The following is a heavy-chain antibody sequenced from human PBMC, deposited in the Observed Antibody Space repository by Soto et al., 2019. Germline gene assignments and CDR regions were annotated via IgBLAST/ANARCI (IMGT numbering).Heavy chain of an antibody. CDR2: MSGSGDST. J-gene: IGHJ4*02. CDR1: GFTFSDYG. V-gene: IGHV3-23*01. Sequence: HPGGSLRLSCAASGFTFSDYGMHWVRQAPGKGLEWVSAMSGSGDSTYYADSVKGRFTISRDNSKNTLHLQMNSLRAEDTAVYYCAKARSSTTFDYWGQGILVTVS. D-gene: IGHD1-26*01. CDR3: AKARSSTTFDY.